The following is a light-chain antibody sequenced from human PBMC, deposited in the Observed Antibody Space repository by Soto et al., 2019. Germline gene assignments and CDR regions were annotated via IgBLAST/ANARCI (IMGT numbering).Light chain of an antibody. CDR3: SSYSISTAYL. J-gene: IGLJ1*01. Sequence: QSVLTQPASVSGSPGQSITISCTGTKDTIGRVDFVSWYQQHPHKAPKLIIYEVRKRPSGVSDRFSGSKSGNTASLTISGLQAEDEADYFCSSYSISTAYLFGTGTRSPS. V-gene: IGLV2-14*01. CDR2: EVR. CDR1: KDTIGRVDF.